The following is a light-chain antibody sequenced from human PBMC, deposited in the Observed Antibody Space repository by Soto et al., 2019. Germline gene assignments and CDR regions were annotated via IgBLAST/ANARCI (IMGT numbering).Light chain of an antibody. CDR1: QRVSSY. J-gene: IGKJ4*01. CDR3: QQRIKWPPLT. V-gene: IGKV3-11*01. Sequence: EIVLTQSTATLSLSPGARATLSCRARQRVSSYLAWYQQQHGQAPSHLIYDAYNRATGIPAMFSGSGSRAAFTLIISSLEPEDFAVYYLQQRIKWPPLTFGGGTKVEIK. CDR2: DAY.